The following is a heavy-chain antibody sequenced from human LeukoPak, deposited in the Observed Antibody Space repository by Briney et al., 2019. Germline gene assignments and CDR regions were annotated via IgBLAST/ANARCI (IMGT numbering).Heavy chain of an antibody. D-gene: IGHD3-3*01. V-gene: IGHV4-34*01. J-gene: IGHJ5*02. CDR1: GGSFSGYY. CDR2: INHSGST. CDR3: ARGPRGYYATGWFDP. Sequence: SETLSLACAVYGGSFSGYYWSWIRQPPGKGLEWIGEINHSGSTNYNPSPKSRVTISVDTSKNQFSLKLSSVTAADTAVYYCARGPRGYYATGWFDPWGQGTLVTVSS.